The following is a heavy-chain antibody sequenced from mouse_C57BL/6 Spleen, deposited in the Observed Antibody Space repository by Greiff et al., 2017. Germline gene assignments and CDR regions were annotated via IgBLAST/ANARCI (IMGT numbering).Heavy chain of an antibody. V-gene: IGHV1-47*01. J-gene: IGHJ2*01. CDR2: FHPYNDDT. D-gene: IGHD2-3*01. CDR1: GYTFTTYP. Sequence: QVQLQQSGAELVKPGASVTLSCKASGYTFTTYPIEWMKQNHGKSLEWIGNFHPYNDDTKYNEKFKGKATLTVEKSSSTVYLELSRLTSDDSAVYYCARGGYYDGESYFDYWGQGTTLTVAS. CDR3: ARGGYYDGESYFDY.